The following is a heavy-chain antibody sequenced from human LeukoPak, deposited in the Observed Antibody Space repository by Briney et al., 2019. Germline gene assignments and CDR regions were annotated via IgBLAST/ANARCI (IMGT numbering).Heavy chain of an antibody. CDR2: INYRKNT. V-gene: IGHV4-39*01. CDR1: GGSISSSSAY. Sequence: SETLSLTCTVSGGSISSSSAYWGWIRQPPGKGLEWIGSINYRKNTYYNPSLKSRVTISADTSKNQFSLTLGSVSATDTAVYYCVSPRGFSYGYFDYWGQGTLVTVSS. CDR3: VSPRGFSYGYFDY. D-gene: IGHD5-18*01. J-gene: IGHJ4*02.